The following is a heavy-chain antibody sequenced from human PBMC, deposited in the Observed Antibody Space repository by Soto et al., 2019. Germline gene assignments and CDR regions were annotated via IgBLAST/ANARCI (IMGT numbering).Heavy chain of an antibody. V-gene: IGHV3-21*01. J-gene: IGHJ4*02. Sequence: EVQLVESGGGLVKPGGSLRLSCAASGFTFSSYSMNWVRQAPGKGLEWVSSISSSSSYIYYADSVKGRFTISRDNAKNSLYLQMNSLRAEDTAVYYCARGPPYDYDSSGYYTEWGQGTLVTVSS. D-gene: IGHD3-22*01. CDR3: ARGPPYDYDSSGYYTE. CDR1: GFTFSSYS. CDR2: ISSSSSYI.